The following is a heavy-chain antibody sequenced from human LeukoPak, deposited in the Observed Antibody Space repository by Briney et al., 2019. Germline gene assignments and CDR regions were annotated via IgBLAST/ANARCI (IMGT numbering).Heavy chain of an antibody. CDR1: GLTFNTYV. V-gene: IGHV3-23*01. CDR3: AKAGQLYYFDY. J-gene: IGHJ4*02. CDR2: ISGSGGST. Sequence: GGSLRLSCAASGLTFNTYVMNWVRQAPGKGLEWVSAISGSGGSTYYADSVKGRFTISRDKSKNTLYLQMNSLRAEDTAVYYCAKAGQLYYFDYWGQGTLVTASS. D-gene: IGHD6-13*01.